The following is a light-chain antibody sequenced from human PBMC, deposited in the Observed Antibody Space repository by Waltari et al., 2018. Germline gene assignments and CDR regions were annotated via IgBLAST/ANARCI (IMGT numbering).Light chain of an antibody. CDR1: SGSVSTTSY. CDR2: KIN. Sequence: QTVVTQEPSLSVSPGGTVTLTCALSSGSVSTTSYATWYQQTPGRAPRPLVYKINHRSSGVPDRFSGSILGNKVALTITGAQADDESHYYCSLYMGSGIWVFGGGTRLTVL. V-gene: IGLV8-61*01. J-gene: IGLJ3*02. CDR3: SLYMGSGIWV.